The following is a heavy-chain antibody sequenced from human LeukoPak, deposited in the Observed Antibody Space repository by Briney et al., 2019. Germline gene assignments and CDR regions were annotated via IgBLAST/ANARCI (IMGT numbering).Heavy chain of an antibody. Sequence: PETLSLTCAVYGGSFSGYYWIWIRQPPGKGLEWIGEINRSGSTIYNPSLQSRVTISVDTSKIQFSLKLSSVSAADTAVYYCARGSRTPDYWGQGTLVTVAS. CDR3: ARGSRTPDY. V-gene: IGHV4-34*01. CDR1: GGSFSGYY. J-gene: IGHJ4*02. CDR2: INRSGST.